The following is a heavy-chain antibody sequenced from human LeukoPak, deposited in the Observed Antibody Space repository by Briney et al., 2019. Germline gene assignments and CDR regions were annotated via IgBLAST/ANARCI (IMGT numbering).Heavy chain of an antibody. CDR1: GFTFTSYG. J-gene: IGHJ4*02. V-gene: IGHV3-30*03. CDR3: ARDLSPVVRASPVGY. CDR2: ITYDGYYK. D-gene: IGHD3-10*01. Sequence: GGSLRLSCAASGFTFTSYGMHWVRQAPGKGLEWVALITYDGYYKYYSDSVKGRFTISSDTSKNTLYLQMNSLRAEDPAVYYCARDLSPVVRASPVGYWGQGTPVTVSS.